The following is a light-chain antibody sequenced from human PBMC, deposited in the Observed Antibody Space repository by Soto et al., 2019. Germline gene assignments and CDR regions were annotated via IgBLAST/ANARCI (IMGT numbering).Light chain of an antibody. CDR3: QRYDTLRT. Sequence: ETVFTQSPGSLSLSLGDIATLSCRASQTVSNSYLALYQQKPGQAPRLLIYGASNRATGIPDRFSGSGSGTDFTLTITRLEPEDSAMYYCQRYDTLRTFGQGTKVDIK. V-gene: IGKV3-20*01. CDR1: QTVSNSY. CDR2: GAS. J-gene: IGKJ1*01.